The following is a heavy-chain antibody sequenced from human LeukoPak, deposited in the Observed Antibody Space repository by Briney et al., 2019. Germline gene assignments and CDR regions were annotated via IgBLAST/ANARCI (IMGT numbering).Heavy chain of an antibody. CDR1: GFTFSSYS. D-gene: IGHD4-11*01. CDR3: ARGARDDYSVYWYFDL. V-gene: IGHV3-48*01. J-gene: IGHJ2*01. Sequence: PGGSLRLFCAASGFTFSSYSMNWVRQAPGKGLEWVSYISSSSSTIYYADSVKGRFTISRDNAKNSLYLQMNSLRAEDTAVYYCARGARDDYSVYWYFDLWGRGTLVTVSS. CDR2: ISSSSSTI.